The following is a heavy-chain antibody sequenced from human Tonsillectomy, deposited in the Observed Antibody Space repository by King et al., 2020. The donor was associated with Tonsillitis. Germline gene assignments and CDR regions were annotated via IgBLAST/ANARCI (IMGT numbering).Heavy chain of an antibody. CDR2: IYYSGST. V-gene: IGHV4-30-4*07. CDR3: ARASRATVTTD. J-gene: IGHJ4*02. CDR1: GGSISSGGYS. Sequence: VQLQESGPGLVKPSQTLSLTCAVSGGSISSGGYSWSWIRQPPGKGLEWIGYIYYSGSTYYNPSLKSRVTLSVDTSKNQFSLKLSSVTAADTAVYYCARASRATVTTDWGQGTLVTVSS. D-gene: IGHD4-17*01.